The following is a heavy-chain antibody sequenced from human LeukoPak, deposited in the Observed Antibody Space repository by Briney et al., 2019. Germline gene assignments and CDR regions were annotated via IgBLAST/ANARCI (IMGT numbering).Heavy chain of an antibody. J-gene: IGHJ4*02. CDR3: AKDFGRYDFWSGYYESLY. CDR1: GFTFSSYG. V-gene: IGHV3-30*02. D-gene: IGHD3-3*01. CDR2: IRYDGSNK. Sequence: GGSLRLSCAASGFTFSSYGMHWVRQAPGKGLEWVAFIRYDGSNKYYADSVKGRFTISRDNSKNTLYLQMNSLRAEDTAVYYCAKDFGRYDFWSGYYESLYWGQGTLVTVSS.